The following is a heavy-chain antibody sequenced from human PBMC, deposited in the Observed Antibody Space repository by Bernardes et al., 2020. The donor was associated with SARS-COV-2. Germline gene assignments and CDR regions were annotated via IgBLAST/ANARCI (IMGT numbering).Heavy chain of an antibody. CDR2: VYSSGST. V-gene: IGHV4-59*01. D-gene: IGHD2-8*01. CDR1: GDSIYSYY. J-gene: IGHJ2*01. CDR3: ARVSCTHGICHFGFYFDL. Sequence: SETLSLTCSVSGDSIYSYYWAWMRQPPGRGLEWIGHVYSSGSTNYNPSLKSRVTISVDPSKKQFSLKLDSFTAADTAIYYCARVSCTHGICHFGFYFDLWGRGTQVSVSS.